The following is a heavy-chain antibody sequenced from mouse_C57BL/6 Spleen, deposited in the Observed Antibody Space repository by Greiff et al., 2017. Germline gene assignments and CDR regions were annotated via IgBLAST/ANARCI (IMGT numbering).Heavy chain of an antibody. CDR3: ARGEGGFAY. J-gene: IGHJ3*01. Sequence: EVKLVESGPGLVKPSQSLSLTCSVTGYSITSGYYWNWIRQFPGNKLEWMGYISYDGSNNYNPSLKNRISITRDTSKNQFFLKLNSVTTEDTATYYCARGEGGFAYWGQGTLVTVSA. CDR2: ISYDGSN. V-gene: IGHV3-6*01. CDR1: GYSITSGYY.